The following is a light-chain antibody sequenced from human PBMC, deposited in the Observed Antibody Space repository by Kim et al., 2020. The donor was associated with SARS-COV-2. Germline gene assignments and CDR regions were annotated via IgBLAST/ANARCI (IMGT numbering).Light chain of an antibody. Sequence: SVSPGERAPLSCRASQSVSNNLAWYQLKPGQPPRLIIYDASTRASGIPARVRGTGSWTEFTLTISSLQSEDFAVDYCQHYNACPYSFGQGTKLEI. V-gene: IGKV3-15*01. CDR1: QSVSNN. J-gene: IGKJ2*01. CDR3: QHYNACPYS. CDR2: DAS.